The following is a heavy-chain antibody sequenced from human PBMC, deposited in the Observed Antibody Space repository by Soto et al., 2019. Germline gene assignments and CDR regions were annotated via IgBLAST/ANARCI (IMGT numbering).Heavy chain of an antibody. J-gene: IGHJ4*02. CDR1: GFTFGDYA. CDR2: IRSKAYGGTT. Sequence: GGSLRLSCTASGFTFGDYAMSWFRQAPGKGLEWVGFIRSKAYGGTTEYAASVKGRFTISRDDSKSIAYLQMNSLKTEDTAVYYCFCSSTSWSNSGIDYWGQGTLVTVSS. D-gene: IGHD2-2*01. V-gene: IGHV3-49*03. CDR3: FCSSTSWSNSGIDY.